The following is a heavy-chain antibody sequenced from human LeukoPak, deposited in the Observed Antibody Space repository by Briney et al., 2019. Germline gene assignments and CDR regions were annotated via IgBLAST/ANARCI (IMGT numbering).Heavy chain of an antibody. J-gene: IGHJ3*02. D-gene: IGHD2-2*01. V-gene: IGHV4-59*01. Sequence: SETLSLTCTVSGVSISSYYWSWIRQPPGKGLEWIGYIYYSGSTNYNPSLKSRVTISVDTSKNQFSLKLSSVTAADTAVYYCARHSSTVLRDPHDAFDIWGQGTMVTVSS. CDR2: IYYSGST. CDR1: GVSISSYY. CDR3: ARHSSTVLRDPHDAFDI.